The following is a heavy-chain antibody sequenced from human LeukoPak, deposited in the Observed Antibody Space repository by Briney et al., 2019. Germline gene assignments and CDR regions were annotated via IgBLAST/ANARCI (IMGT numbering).Heavy chain of an antibody. J-gene: IGHJ4*02. V-gene: IGHV3-21*01. CDR3: ARGALYYYDSSGL. Sequence: PGGSLRLSCAASGFTFSSYSMNWVRQAPGKGLEWVSSISSSSSYIYYADSVKGRFTISRDNAKNSLYLQMNSLRAEDTAVYYCARGALYYYDSSGLWGQGTLVTVSS. CDR2: ISSSSSYI. D-gene: IGHD3-22*01. CDR1: GFTFSSYS.